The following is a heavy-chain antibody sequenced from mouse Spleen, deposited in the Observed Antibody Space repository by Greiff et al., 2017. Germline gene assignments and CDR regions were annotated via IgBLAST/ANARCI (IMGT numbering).Heavy chain of an antibody. CDR2: IDPETGGT. J-gene: IGHJ4*01. Sequence: VQLQQSGAELVRPGASVTLSCKASGYTFTDYEMHWVKQTPVHGLEWIGAIDPETGGTAYNQKFKGKATLTADKSSSTAYMELRSLTSEDSAVYYCTRKDPEAMDYWGQGTSVTVSS. CDR3: TRKDPEAMDY. CDR1: GYTFTDYE. V-gene: IGHV1-15*01.